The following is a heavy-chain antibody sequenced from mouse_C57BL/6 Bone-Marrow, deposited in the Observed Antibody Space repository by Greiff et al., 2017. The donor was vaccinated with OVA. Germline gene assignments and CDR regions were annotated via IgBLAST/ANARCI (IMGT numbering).Heavy chain of an antibody. CDR1: GFTFSDYG. CDR2: ISNLAYSI. CDR3: ARRGVVATDYAMDY. V-gene: IGHV5-15*04. D-gene: IGHD1-1*01. J-gene: IGHJ4*01. Sequence: EVKLVESGGGLVQPGGSLKLSCAASGFTFSDYGMAWVRQAPRQGPEWVAFISNLAYSIYYADKVKGRFTISRENAKNTLYLEMSSLRSEDTAMYYCARRGVVATDYAMDYWGQGTSVTVSS.